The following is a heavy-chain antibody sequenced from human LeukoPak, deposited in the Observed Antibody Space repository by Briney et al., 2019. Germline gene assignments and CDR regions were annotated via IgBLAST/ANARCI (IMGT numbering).Heavy chain of an antibody. D-gene: IGHD5-18*01. V-gene: IGHV1-18*01. CDR3: ARDFVEGYSYRYSPYYYYMDV. J-gene: IGHJ6*03. Sequence: GASVKVSCKASGYTFTSYGISWVRQAPGQGLEWMGWISAYNGNTDYAQKLQGRVTMTTDTSTSTAYMELRSLRSDDTAVYYCARDFVEGYSYRYSPYYYYMDVWGKGTTVTVSS. CDR2: ISAYNGNT. CDR1: GYTFTSYG.